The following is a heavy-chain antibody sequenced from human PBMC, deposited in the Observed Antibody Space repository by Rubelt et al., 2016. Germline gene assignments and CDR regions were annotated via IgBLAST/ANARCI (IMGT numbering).Heavy chain of an antibody. Sequence: EVQLLESGGGLVQPGGSLRLSCAASGFTFSSFAMSWVRQAPGKGLEWVSAISGSGGSTYYADSVKGRFIISRDNSKNTLYLQMNSLRAEDTAVYYCAKGGDSGSYYGVYYYYYMDVWGKGTTVTVSS. J-gene: IGHJ6*03. CDR2: ISGSGGST. D-gene: IGHD1-26*01. CDR1: GFTFSSFA. V-gene: IGHV3-23*01. CDR3: AKGGDSGSYYGVYYYYYMDV.